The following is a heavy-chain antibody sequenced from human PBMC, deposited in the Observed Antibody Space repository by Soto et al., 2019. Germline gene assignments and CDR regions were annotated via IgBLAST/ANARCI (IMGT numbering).Heavy chain of an antibody. V-gene: IGHV1-2*04. J-gene: IGHJ6*02. CDR1: GYSFTDSH. D-gene: IGHD2-8*01. CDR2: INPKSGGT. CDR3: ACGHSTECSIGVCSFFYNHEMDV. Sequence: QVQLVQSGAEVKKPGASVRVSCKASGYSFTDSHIHWVRQAPGQGREWLGRINPKSGGTSTAQKFQGWVTMTRDRSISTVYMELTRLRSDDTAVYFCACGHSTECSIGVCSFFYNHEMDVWGQGTTVTVSS.